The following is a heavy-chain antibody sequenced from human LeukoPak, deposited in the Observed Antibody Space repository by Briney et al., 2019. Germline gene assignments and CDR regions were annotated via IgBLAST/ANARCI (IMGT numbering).Heavy chain of an antibody. Sequence: GGSLRLSCAASGFTFSDYYMSWIPQAPGKGLEWVSYISSSGSTIYYADSVKGRFTISRDNAKNSLYLQMNSLRAEDTAVYYCAREYIGSYLRSYYGMDVWGQGTTVTVSS. V-gene: IGHV3-11*01. CDR1: GFTFSDYY. J-gene: IGHJ6*02. CDR3: AREYIGSYLRSYYGMDV. CDR2: ISSSGSTI. D-gene: IGHD1-26*01.